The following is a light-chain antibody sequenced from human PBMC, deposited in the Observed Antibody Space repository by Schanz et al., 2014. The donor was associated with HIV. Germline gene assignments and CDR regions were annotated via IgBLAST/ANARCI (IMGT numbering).Light chain of an antibody. J-gene: IGLJ3*02. CDR3: AGWDDGLNGWV. V-gene: IGLV1-44*01. CDR2: SNN. Sequence: QSVLTQPPSASGTPGQRVTLSCSGSSSNIGSNTVNWYQQLPGTAPKLLIYSNNQRPSGVPGRLSGSKSGTSASLAISGLQSEDEADYYCAGWDDGLNGWVFGGGTKLTVL. CDR1: SSNIGSNT.